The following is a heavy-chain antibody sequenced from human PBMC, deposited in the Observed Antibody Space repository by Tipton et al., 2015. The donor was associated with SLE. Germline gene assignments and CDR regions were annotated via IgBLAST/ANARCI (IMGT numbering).Heavy chain of an antibody. CDR2: IHHSGTT. CDR3: ARDQVGVGDFDY. CDR1: GGSFSGYY. V-gene: IGHV4-59*01. Sequence: TLSLTCAVYGGSFSGYYGSWIRQPPGKGLEWIGYIHHSGTTNYNPSLQSRVTISRDPSKNQFSLKLSSATAADTAVYYCARDQVGVGDFDYWGQGTLVTVSS. J-gene: IGHJ4*02. D-gene: IGHD1-26*01.